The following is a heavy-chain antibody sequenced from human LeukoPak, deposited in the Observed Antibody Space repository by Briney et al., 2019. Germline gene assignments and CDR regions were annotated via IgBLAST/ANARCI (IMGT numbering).Heavy chain of an antibody. V-gene: IGHV4-59*01. CDR3: AKFGGSFAFVDY. J-gene: IGHJ4*02. CDR1: GGSISTYY. CDR2: IHYSGST. Sequence: SETLSLTWTVSGGSISTYYWSWIRQPPGKGLEWIAYIHYSGSTNYNPSLKSRVTISVDTSKKHLSLKLSSVTAADTAVYYCAKFGGSFAFVDYWGQGTLVTVSS. D-gene: IGHD1-26*01.